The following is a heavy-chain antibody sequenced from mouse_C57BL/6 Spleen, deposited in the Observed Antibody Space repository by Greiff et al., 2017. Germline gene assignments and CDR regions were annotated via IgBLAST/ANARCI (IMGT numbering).Heavy chain of an antibody. CDR1: GYTFTDYE. CDR3: TRPLYDYDDY. V-gene: IGHV1-15*01. J-gene: IGHJ2*01. Sequence: VQLQQSGAELVRPGASVTLSCKASGYTFTDYEMHWVKQTPVHGLEWIGAIDPETGGTAYNQKFKGKAILTADKSSSTAYMELRSLTSEDSAVYYCTRPLYDYDDYWGQGTTLTVSS. CDR2: IDPETGGT. D-gene: IGHD2-4*01.